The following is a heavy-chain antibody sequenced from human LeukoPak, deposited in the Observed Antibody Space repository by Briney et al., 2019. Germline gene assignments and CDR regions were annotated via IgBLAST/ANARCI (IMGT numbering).Heavy chain of an antibody. V-gene: IGHV3-30-3*01. J-gene: IGHJ6*02. D-gene: IGHD6-13*01. CDR3: ARALGSSWTLYYYYYGMDV. Sequence: GGSLRLSCAASGFTFSSYAMHWVRQAPGKGLEWVAVISYDGSNKYYADPVKGRFTISRDNSKNTLYLQMNSLRAEDTAVYYCARALGSSWTLYYYYYGMDVWGQGTTVTVSS. CDR1: GFTFSSYA. CDR2: ISYDGSNK.